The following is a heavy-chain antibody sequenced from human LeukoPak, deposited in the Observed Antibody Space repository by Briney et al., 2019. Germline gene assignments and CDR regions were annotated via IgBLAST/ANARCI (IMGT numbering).Heavy chain of an antibody. J-gene: IGHJ4*02. D-gene: IGHD2-15*01. CDR3: ASSRYCSGGSCYSGGGPIDY. CDR2: IYHSGST. V-gene: IGHV4-4*02. CDR1: GGSISSSNW. Sequence: SGTLSLTCAVSGGSISSSNWWSWVRQPPGKGLEWIGEIYHSGSTNYNPSLKSRVTISVDKSKNQFSLKLSSVTAADTAVYYCASSRYCSGGSCYSGGGPIDYWGQGTLVTVSS.